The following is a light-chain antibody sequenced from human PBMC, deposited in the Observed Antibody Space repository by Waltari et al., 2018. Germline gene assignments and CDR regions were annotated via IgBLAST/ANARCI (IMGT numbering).Light chain of an antibody. CDR3: SSYIDSSTLEL. V-gene: IGLV2-14*03. Sequence: QSALTPPASVSGSPGQSITISCTGTSSDICGYNYVSWYQQVPGKAPKLIIYDVSNRPSGVSSRFSGSKSGNTASLTISGLQAEDEANYYCSSYIDSSTLELFGGGTSLTVL. J-gene: IGLJ2*01. CDR1: SSDICGYNY. CDR2: DVS.